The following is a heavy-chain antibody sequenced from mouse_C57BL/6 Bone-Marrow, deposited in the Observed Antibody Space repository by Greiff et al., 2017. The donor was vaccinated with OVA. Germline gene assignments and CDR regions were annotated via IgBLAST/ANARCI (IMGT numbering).Heavy chain of an antibody. J-gene: IGHJ2*01. V-gene: IGHV5-4*01. CDR3: ARDGDDYPY. D-gene: IGHD2-4*01. CDR1: GFTFSSYA. CDR2: ISDGGSYT. Sequence: EVKLMESGGGLVKPGGSLKLSCAASGFTFSSYAMSWVRQTPEKRLEWVATISDGGSYTYYPDNVKGRFTISRDNAKNNLYLQMSHLKSEDTAMYYCARDGDDYPYWGQGTTLTVSS.